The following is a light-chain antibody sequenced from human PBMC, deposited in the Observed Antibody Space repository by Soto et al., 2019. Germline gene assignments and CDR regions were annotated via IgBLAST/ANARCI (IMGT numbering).Light chain of an antibody. J-gene: IGKJ5*01. Sequence: EIVMTQSPAILSVSPGERATLSCRASQSVSSNLAWYQQKPGQAPRLLIYGASTRATGVPARFSGSGSGTEFTLTISSLQSEDFAVYYCQQCSNWPPITFGQGTRLEIK. CDR1: QSVSSN. CDR2: GAS. CDR3: QQCSNWPPIT. V-gene: IGKV3-15*01.